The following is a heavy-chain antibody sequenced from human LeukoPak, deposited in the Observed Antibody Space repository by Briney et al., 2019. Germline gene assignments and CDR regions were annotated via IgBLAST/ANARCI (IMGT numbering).Heavy chain of an antibody. CDR3: ALGTGEQWLVRGYFDY. CDR2: IYPGDSDT. CDR1: GYSFTSYW. D-gene: IGHD6-19*01. V-gene: IGHV5-51*01. J-gene: IGHJ4*02. Sequence: GESLKISCKGSGYSFTSYWIGWVRQLPGKGLEWMGIIYPGDSDTRYSPSFQGQVTISADKSISTAYLQWSSLKASDTAMYYCALGTGEQWLVRGYFDYWGQGTLVTVSS.